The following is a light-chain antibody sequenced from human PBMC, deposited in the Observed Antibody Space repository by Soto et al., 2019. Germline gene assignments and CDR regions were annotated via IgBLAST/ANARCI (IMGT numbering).Light chain of an antibody. Sequence: QSALTQPASVSGAPGQSIAISCTGTSSDVGGYNYVSWYQHHPGKAPKLMVYDDSNRPSGVSNRFSGSKSGNTASLTISGLQAEDEADYYCSSYTSSSTYVFVTGTKLTVL. V-gene: IGLV2-14*03. CDR2: DDS. CDR3: SSYTSSSTYV. J-gene: IGLJ1*01. CDR1: SSDVGGYNY.